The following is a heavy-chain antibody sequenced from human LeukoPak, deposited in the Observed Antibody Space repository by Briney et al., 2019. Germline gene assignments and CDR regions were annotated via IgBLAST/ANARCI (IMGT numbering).Heavy chain of an antibody. Sequence: ASVTVSCTASGYTFTSYGISWVRQAPGQGLEWMGWNSAYNGNTNYAQKLQGRVTMTTDTSTSTAYMELRSLRSDDTAVYYCASEWPYDYWGQGTLVTVSS. V-gene: IGHV1-18*01. CDR1: GYTFTSYG. CDR3: ASEWPYDY. J-gene: IGHJ4*02. CDR2: NSAYNGNT. D-gene: IGHD5-12*01.